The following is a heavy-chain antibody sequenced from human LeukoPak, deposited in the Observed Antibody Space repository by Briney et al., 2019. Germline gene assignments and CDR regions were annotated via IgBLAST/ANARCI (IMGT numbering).Heavy chain of an antibody. CDR1: GFTFSSYW. CDR2: IKQDGSEK. CDR3: ARESYDSSGYDNWFDP. V-gene: IGHV3-7*01. D-gene: IGHD3-22*01. Sequence: GGSLRLSCAASGFTFSSYWMSWVRQAPGKGPEWVANIKQDGSEKYYVDSVKGRFTTSRDNAKNSLYLQMNSLRAEDTAVYYCARESYDSSGYDNWFDPWGQGTLVTVSS. J-gene: IGHJ5*02.